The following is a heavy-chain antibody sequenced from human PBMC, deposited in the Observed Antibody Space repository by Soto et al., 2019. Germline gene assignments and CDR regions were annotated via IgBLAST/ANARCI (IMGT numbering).Heavy chain of an antibody. CDR3: AGVPSGGGGNWFDP. J-gene: IGHJ5*02. CDR2: MNPNSGNT. V-gene: IGHV1-8*01. Sequence: QVQLVQSGAEVKKPGASVKVSCKASGYTFTSYDINWVRQATGQGLEWMGWMNPNSGNTAYAQKFQGRITMTSNTPRSTAHLGVSSLGSGDTAVFYCAGVPSGGGGNWFDPWGQGTLVTVSS. CDR1: GYTFTSYD. D-gene: IGHD3-10*01.